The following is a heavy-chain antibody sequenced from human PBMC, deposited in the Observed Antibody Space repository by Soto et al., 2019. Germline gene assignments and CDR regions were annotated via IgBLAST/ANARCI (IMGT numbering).Heavy chain of an antibody. Sequence: QPGGSLRLSCAASGFSFKSYGMHWVRQAPGKGLEWVAIIYYDGSNKYYAESVKGRFSISRDNSKNMVYLQMDSLTAEDTAVFYFARDGAFGKNRAWWFDLWGRGTLVTVSS. J-gene: IGHJ2*01. V-gene: IGHV3-33*01. CDR2: IYYDGSNK. CDR3: ARDGAFGKNRAWWFDL. D-gene: IGHD3-10*01. CDR1: GFSFKSYG.